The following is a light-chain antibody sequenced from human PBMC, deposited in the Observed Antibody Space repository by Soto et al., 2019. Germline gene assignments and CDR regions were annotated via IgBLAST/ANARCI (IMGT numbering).Light chain of an antibody. V-gene: IGKV3-20*01. Sequence: MGLTQSPGTLSLSPGERATLSCRASQSVSSSYLAWYQQKPGQAPRLLIYGASSRATGIPDRFSGSGSGTDFTLTISRLEPEDFAVYYCQQYGSSPPITFGQGTRLEIK. CDR2: GAS. J-gene: IGKJ5*01. CDR3: QQYGSSPPIT. CDR1: QSVSSSY.